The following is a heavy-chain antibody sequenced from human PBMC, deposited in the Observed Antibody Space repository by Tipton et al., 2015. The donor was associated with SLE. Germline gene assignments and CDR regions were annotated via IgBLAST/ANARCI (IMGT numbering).Heavy chain of an antibody. J-gene: IGHJ3*02. CDR2: IYYSGST. CDR1: GGSISSSSYY. D-gene: IGHD3-22*01. CDR3: ARDALLHYDSSGSGAFDI. V-gene: IGHV4-39*07. Sequence: TLSLTCTVSGGSISSSSYYWGWIRQPPGKGLEWIGRIYYSGSTYYNPSLKSRVTISLDTSKNQFSLKLSSVTAADTAVYYCARDALLHYDSSGSGAFDIWGQGTMVTVSS.